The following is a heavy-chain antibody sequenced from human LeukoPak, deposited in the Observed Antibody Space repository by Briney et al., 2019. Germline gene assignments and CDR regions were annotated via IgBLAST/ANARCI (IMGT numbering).Heavy chain of an antibody. CDR1: GFTFSSYA. D-gene: IGHD2-2*01. Sequence: PGRSLRLSCAASGFTFSSYAMHGVRQAPGKGLEWVAVISYDGSNKYYADAVKGRFTFTRENSKNTLYLQMNSLRAEDTAVYYCERDRRDIVVAGRGYYYYGMDVWGKGTTVTVSS. J-gene: IGHJ6*04. CDR3: ERDRRDIVVAGRGYYYYGMDV. V-gene: IGHV3-30*04. CDR2: ISYDGSNK.